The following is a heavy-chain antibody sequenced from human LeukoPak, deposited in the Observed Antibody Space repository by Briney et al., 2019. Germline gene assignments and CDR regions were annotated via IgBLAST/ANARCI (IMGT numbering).Heavy chain of an antibody. CDR2: ISGSGDNT. CDR3: AKTVSGSHSYEGGDY. Sequence: GGSLGLSCAASGFTFSSYAMSWVRQAPGKGLEWVSAISGSGDNTFYADSVKGRFTMSRDNSKNMLYLQMNSLRAEDTAVYYCAKTVSGSHSYEGGDYWGQGTLVTVSS. V-gene: IGHV3-23*01. CDR1: GFTFSSYA. J-gene: IGHJ4*02. D-gene: IGHD3-16*02.